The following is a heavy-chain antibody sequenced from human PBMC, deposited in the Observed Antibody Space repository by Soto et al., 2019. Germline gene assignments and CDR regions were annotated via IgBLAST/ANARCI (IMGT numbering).Heavy chain of an antibody. CDR3: AHSKTGHIDY. J-gene: IGHJ4*01. CDR1: GFSLSTSGVG. Sequence: QITVKASGPTLVKPTQTLTLTCTFSGFSLSTSGVGVGWILQPPGKALEWLALIYWDDDKRYSPSLKSRLTITKDTSNNQVVLTMTNMDPVDTATYYCAHSKTGHIDYWGHGNLVTVSS. V-gene: IGHV2-5*02. CDR2: IYWDDDK. D-gene: IGHD1-1*01.